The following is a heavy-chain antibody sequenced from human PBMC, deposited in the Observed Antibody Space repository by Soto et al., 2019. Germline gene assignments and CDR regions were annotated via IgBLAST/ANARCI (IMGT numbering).Heavy chain of an antibody. CDR2: INHSGST. J-gene: IGHJ6*02. Sequence: SETLSLTCAVYGGSLSGYYWSRLRHPRGKGLEWIGEINHSGSTNYNPSLKSRVTISVDTSKNQFSLKLSSVTAADTAVYYCARGRYYGSGSYPRYYYYGMDVWGQGTTVT. CDR1: GGSLSGYY. V-gene: IGHV4-34*01. CDR3: ARGRYYGSGSYPRYYYYGMDV. D-gene: IGHD3-10*01.